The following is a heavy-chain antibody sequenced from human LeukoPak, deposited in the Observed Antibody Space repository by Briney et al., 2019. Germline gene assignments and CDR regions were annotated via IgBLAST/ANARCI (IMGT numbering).Heavy chain of an antibody. J-gene: IGHJ3*02. D-gene: IGHD1-26*01. CDR3: ARDQEWELLADAFDI. CDR2: INPNSGGT. CDR1: GYTFTGYY. V-gene: IGHV1-2*02. Sequence: ASVKVSCKASGYTFTGYYMHWVRQAPGQGLEWMGWINPNSGGTNYAQKFQGRVTMTRDTSISTAYMELSRLRSDDTAVYYCARDQEWELLADAFDIWGQGTMVTVSS.